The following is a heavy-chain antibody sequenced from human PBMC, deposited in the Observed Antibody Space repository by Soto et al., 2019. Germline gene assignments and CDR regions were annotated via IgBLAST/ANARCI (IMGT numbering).Heavy chain of an antibody. CDR2: IWSDGSKK. Sequence: QVQLVESGGGVVQPGRSLRLSCAASGFSFSAYGMHWVRQAPGRGLEWVAGIWSDGSKKYYKYSVKGRFTISRDNSKDTVSLQMDNLRVEDTATYYCARPYPYRTNDYWGQGTLVIVSS. CDR3: ARPYPYRTNDY. D-gene: IGHD2-2*02. J-gene: IGHJ4*02. CDR1: GFSFSAYG. V-gene: IGHV3-33*01.